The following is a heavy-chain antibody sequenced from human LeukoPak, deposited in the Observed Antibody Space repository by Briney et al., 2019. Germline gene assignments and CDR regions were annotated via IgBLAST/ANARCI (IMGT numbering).Heavy chain of an antibody. CDR1: GFTFSSYG. J-gene: IGHJ6*03. Sequence: PGGSLRLSCAASGFTFSSYGMHWVRQAPGKGLEWVAVISYDGSNKYYADSVKGRFTISRDNSKNTLYLQMNSLRAEDTAVYYCAKEPGGVIVNYYYYMDVWGKGTTVTVSS. CDR2: ISYDGSNK. CDR3: AKEPGGVIVNYYYYMDV. V-gene: IGHV3-30*18. D-gene: IGHD3-16*02.